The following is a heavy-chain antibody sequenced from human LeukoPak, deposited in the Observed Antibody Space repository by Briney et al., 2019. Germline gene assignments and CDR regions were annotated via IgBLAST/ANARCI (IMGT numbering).Heavy chain of an antibody. CDR3: AREGYSSSWGHFDF. V-gene: IGHV3-53*01. CDR1: GFTVSSNY. Sequence: EPGGFLRLSCAASGFTVSSNYMSWVRQAPGKGLEWVSVIHSGGSTYYADSVKGRFTISRDNSKNMVYLQMNSLRAEDTAVYYCAREGYSSSWGHFDFWGQGTLVTVSS. CDR2: IHSGGST. J-gene: IGHJ4*02. D-gene: IGHD6-13*01.